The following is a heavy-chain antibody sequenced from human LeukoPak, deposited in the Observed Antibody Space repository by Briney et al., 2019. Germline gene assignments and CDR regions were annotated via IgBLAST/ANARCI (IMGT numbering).Heavy chain of an antibody. Sequence: SVKVSCKASGGTFSSYAISWVRQAPGQGLEWMGRIIPIFGTANYAQKFQGRVTITTDESTSTAYMELSSLRSEDTAVYYCARTPIPGIAVAEDYWGQGTLVTVSS. J-gene: IGHJ4*02. CDR1: GGTFSSYA. CDR3: ARTPIPGIAVAEDY. V-gene: IGHV1-69*05. CDR2: IIPIFGTA. D-gene: IGHD6-19*01.